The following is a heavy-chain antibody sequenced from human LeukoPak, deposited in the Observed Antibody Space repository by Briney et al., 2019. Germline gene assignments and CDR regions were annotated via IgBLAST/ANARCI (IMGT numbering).Heavy chain of an antibody. CDR2: ISYDGSNK. D-gene: IGHD3-22*01. V-gene: IGHV3-30-3*01. CDR1: GFTFSSYA. J-gene: IGHJ6*02. Sequence: GGSLRLSCAASGFTFSSYAMHWVRQAPGKGLEWVAVISYDGSNKYYADSVKGRFTISRDNAKNSLYLQMNSLRAEDTAVYYCARVGNYYDSSGYQSSYYYYYGMDVWGQGTTVTVSS. CDR3: ARVGNYYDSSGYQSSYYYYYGMDV.